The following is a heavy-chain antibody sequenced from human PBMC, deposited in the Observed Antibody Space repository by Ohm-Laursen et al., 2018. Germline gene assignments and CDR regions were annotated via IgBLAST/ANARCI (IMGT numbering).Heavy chain of an antibody. CDR2: ISPFNGNT. D-gene: IGHD4-17*01. V-gene: IGHV1-18*01. CDR1: GYTFITYG. Sequence: SSVKVSCKASGYTFITYGITWVRQAPGQGLEWMGWISPFNGNTNYAQKLQGRVTMTTDTSTSTAYMELRSLRSDDTAVYYCARDGSGTTVTTVVFDYWGQGTLVTVSS. J-gene: IGHJ4*02. CDR3: ARDGSGTTVTTVVFDY.